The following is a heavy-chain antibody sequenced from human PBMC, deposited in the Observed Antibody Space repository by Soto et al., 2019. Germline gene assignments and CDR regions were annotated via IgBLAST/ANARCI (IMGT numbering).Heavy chain of an antibody. CDR1: GFTFSSYS. CDR3: ARNRYSSSSGLDY. D-gene: IGHD6-6*01. J-gene: IGHJ4*02. Sequence: PGGSLRLSCAASGFTFSSYSMNWVRQAPGKGLEWVSSISSSSFIYYADSVKGRFTISRDNAKNSLYLQMNSLRAEDTAVYYCARNRYSSSSGLDYWGQGTLVTVSS. V-gene: IGHV3-21*01. CDR2: ISSSSFI.